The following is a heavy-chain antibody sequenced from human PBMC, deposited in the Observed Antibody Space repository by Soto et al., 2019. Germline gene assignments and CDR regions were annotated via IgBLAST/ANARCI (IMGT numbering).Heavy chain of an antibody. D-gene: IGHD3-10*01. CDR2: IDDSGSP. CDR3: ARGLGRGVTLIVPGWFDP. Sequence: QVRLQQWGALLLKPSETLTLTCGVAGGSLRGDFCSWIRQSPDKGLEWIGEIDDSGSPSYNPSFKSRVTISADRSMKNFSLKMTSVTAADTAVYYCARGLGRGVTLIVPGWFDPWGPGTLVTVSS. V-gene: IGHV4-34*01. CDR1: GGSLRGDF. J-gene: IGHJ5*02.